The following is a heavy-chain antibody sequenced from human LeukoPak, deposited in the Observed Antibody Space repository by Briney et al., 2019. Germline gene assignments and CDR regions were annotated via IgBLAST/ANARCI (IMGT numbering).Heavy chain of an antibody. V-gene: IGHV3-23*01. CDR1: GFTFSSSA. D-gene: IGHD3-10*01. Sequence: GGSLRLSCTTSGFTFSSSAMSWVRQAPGKGLEWVSDINSSGGRTYYADSVKGRFTISRDNSKNTLFLQMNSLRVEDTAVYFCARDRYFGAWGQGTLITVSS. J-gene: IGHJ1*01. CDR3: ARDRYFGA. CDR2: INSSGGRT.